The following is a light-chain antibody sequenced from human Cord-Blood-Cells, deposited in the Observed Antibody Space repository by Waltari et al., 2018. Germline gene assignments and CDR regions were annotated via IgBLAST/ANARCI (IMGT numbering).Light chain of an antibody. Sequence: QSVLTQPPSASGTPGQRVTISCSGSSSNIGSNYVYWYQQLPGTAPKLLIYRNQRPSGVPDRCSGSKSGTSASLAISGRRSEDEADYYCAAWDDSLSGRVFGGGTKLTVL. J-gene: IGLJ3*02. V-gene: IGLV1-47*01. CDR2: RN. CDR1: SSNIGSNY. CDR3: AAWDDSLSGRV.